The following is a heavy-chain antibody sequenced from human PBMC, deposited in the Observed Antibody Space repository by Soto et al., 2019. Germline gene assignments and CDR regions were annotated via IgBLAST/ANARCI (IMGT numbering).Heavy chain of an antibody. V-gene: IGHV1-8*01. Sequence: ASVKVSCKASGYSFTNNDVTWVRQATGQGLEWMGWMNPGSGDTGYAQKFQGRVTMTRDTSISTAYMELSRLTSDDTAVYYCARVRYCSGGSCYELDYWGQGTLVTVSS. CDR1: GYSFTNND. D-gene: IGHD2-15*01. CDR3: ARVRYCSGGSCYELDY. CDR2: MNPGSGDT. J-gene: IGHJ4*02.